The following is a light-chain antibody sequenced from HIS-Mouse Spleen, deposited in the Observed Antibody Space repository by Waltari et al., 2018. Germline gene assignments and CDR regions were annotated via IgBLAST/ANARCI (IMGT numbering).Light chain of an antibody. Sequence: QSALTQPRSVSGSPGQSVTISRTATSSDVGGYNSVPWYQQHPGKAPKLMIYDVSRRPAGVPDRFSGSKSGNTASLTISGLQAEDEADYYCCSYAGSYTWVFGGGTKLTVL. J-gene: IGLJ3*02. V-gene: IGLV2-11*02. CDR2: DVS. CDR3: CSYAGSYTWV. CDR1: SSDVGGYNS.